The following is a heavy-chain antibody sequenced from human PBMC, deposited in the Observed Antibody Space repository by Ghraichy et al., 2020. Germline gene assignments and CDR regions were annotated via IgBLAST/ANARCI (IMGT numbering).Heavy chain of an antibody. J-gene: IGHJ6*02. CDR2: IDWDDDK. D-gene: IGHD2-8*01. Sequence: SGPTLVKPTQTLTLTCTFSGFSLNTGGMCVNWIRQPPGKALEWLARIDWDDDKYYATSLRTRLTITKDTSNNQVVLELTNMDPVDTATYYCTRGVGDNSGVPLKRMDVWGLGTKVTVS. V-gene: IGHV2-70*11. CDR3: TRGVGDNSGVPLKRMDV. CDR1: GFSLNTGGMC.